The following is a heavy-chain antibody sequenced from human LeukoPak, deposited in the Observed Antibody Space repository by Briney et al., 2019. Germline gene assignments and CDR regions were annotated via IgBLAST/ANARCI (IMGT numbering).Heavy chain of an antibody. J-gene: IGHJ4*02. Sequence: SETLSLTCTVSGGSISSSFWSWIRLPPGKGLEWIGYIYDSGSTNYNPSLKSRVTISEDTSKNQFSLRLSSVTAADTAVYCCARDGVVRGVVDYWGQGTLVTVSS. CDR2: IYDSGST. V-gene: IGHV4-59*01. D-gene: IGHD3-10*01. CDR3: ARDGVVRGVVDY. CDR1: GGSISSSF.